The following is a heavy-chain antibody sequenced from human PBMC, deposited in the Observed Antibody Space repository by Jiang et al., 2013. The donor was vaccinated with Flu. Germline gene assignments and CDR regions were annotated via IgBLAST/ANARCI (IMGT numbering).Heavy chain of an antibody. D-gene: IGHD5-24*01. V-gene: IGHV4-30-4*01. CDR1: GGSISSGDYY. J-gene: IGHJ4*02. CDR3: AREVLMATGVDY. Sequence: PGLVKPSQTLSLTCTVSGGSISSGDYYWSWIRQPPGKGLEWIGYIYYSGSTYYNPSLKSRVTISVDTSKNQFSLKLSSVTAADTAVYYCAREVLMATGVDYWGQGTLVTVSS. CDR2: IYYSGST.